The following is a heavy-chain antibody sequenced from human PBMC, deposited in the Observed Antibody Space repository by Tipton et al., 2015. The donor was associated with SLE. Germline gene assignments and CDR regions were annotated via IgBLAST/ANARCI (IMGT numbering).Heavy chain of an antibody. CDR1: GYSISTGFY. J-gene: IGHJ2*01. D-gene: IGHD6-13*01. CDR2: VSPSGDT. Sequence: TLSLTCTVSGYSISTGFYWGWIRQPPGKGLDWIGHVSPSGDTNYNPSLESRVTISRDTPNNQFSLKLSSVTAADTAVYYCAGDSRSSWYFLWGRGTLVTVSS. CDR3: AGDSRSSWYFL. V-gene: IGHV4-38-2*02.